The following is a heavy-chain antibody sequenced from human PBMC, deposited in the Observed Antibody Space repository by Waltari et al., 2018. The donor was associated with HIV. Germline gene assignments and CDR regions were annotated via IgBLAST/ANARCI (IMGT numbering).Heavy chain of an antibody. CDR1: GFTFSSYG. Sequence: QVQLVESGGGVVQPGRSLRLSCAASGFTFSSYGMHWVRQAPGKGLEWVAVIWYDGSNKYYADSVKGRFTISRDNSKNTLYLQMNSLRAEDTAVYYCARDPYDFWSGYYTMGNWFDPWGQGTLVTVSS. CDR3: ARDPYDFWSGYYTMGNWFDP. CDR2: IWYDGSNK. D-gene: IGHD3-3*01. J-gene: IGHJ5*02. V-gene: IGHV3-33*01.